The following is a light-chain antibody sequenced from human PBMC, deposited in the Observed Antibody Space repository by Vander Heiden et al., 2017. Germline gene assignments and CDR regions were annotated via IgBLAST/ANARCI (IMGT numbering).Light chain of an antibody. V-gene: IGLV1-44*01. CDR3: AAWDDSLNGVV. J-gene: IGLJ2*01. Sequence: SVLTQPPSASGTPGPRVTISCSGSSSNIGSNTVNWYQQLPGTAPKLLIYSNTQRPSGVPDRFSGSKSGTSASLAISGLQSEDEADYYCAAWDDSLNGVVFGGGTKLTVL. CDR1: SSNIGSNT. CDR2: SNT.